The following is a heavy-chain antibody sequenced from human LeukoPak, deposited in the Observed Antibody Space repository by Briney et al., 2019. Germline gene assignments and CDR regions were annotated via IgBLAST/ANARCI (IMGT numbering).Heavy chain of an antibody. J-gene: IGHJ4*02. CDR1: GFTFSSYA. D-gene: IGHD6-19*01. CDR2: ISGSGGST. V-gene: IGHV3-23*01. CDR3: AKVWGYSGGWYEQHLYYFED. Sequence: QPGGSLSPASPASGFTFSSYAVSWVRQAPGKGLEWVSAISGSGGSTYYADSVKGRFTTSRDNSKNTLYLQMNSLRAEDTAVYYCAKVWGYSGGWYEQHLYYFEDWGQ.